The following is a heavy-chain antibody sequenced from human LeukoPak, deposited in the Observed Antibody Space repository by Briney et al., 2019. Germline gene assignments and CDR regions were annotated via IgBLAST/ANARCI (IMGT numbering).Heavy chain of an antibody. CDR1: GFTFSSYW. CDR2: ISTDGSTT. V-gene: IGHV3-74*01. Sequence: GGSLRLSCAASGFTFSSYWMHWVRQAPGKGLVWVSRISTDGSTTTYADSVKGRFTISRDNAKNTAYLQMNSLRAEDTAVYYCARAYSSSFGSNWFDPWGQGTLVTVSS. J-gene: IGHJ5*02. D-gene: IGHD6-13*01. CDR3: ARAYSSSFGSNWFDP.